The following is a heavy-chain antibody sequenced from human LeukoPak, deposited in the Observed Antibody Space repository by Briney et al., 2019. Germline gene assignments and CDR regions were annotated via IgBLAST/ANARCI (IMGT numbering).Heavy chain of an antibody. J-gene: IGHJ4*02. Sequence: ASVKVSCKASGYSFTRYFIHWVRQPPGQGLEWMGIIIPSDGSTSYAQKFQGRVTMTRDTSTSTIYMELSSLRSKDTDVYYCARGKVVTMVRGVIITYFDYWGQGTLVTVSS. CDR3: ARGKVVTMVRGVIITYFDY. CDR2: IIPSDGST. D-gene: IGHD3-10*01. V-gene: IGHV1-46*01. CDR1: GYSFTRYF.